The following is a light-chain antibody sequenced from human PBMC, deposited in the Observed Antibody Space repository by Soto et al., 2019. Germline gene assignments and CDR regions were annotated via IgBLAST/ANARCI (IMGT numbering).Light chain of an antibody. J-gene: IGKJ1*01. V-gene: IGKV1-5*03. CDR1: QSISSC. CDR3: QQCSSWPRT. CDR2: AAS. Sequence: DTQMTQSPSSRPRSLAPSLTITYRASQSISSCLAWYQQKPGKDPVLLIYAASTLQRGVPSRFSGSGSGTDFTLTISSLEPDDFAVYYCQQCSSWPRTFGQGTKVDIK.